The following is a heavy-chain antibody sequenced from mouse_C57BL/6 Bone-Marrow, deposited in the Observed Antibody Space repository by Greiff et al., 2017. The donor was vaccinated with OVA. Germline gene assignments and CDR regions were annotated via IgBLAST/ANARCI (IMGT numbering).Heavy chain of an antibody. CDR2: IDPSASYT. V-gene: IGHV1-50*01. CDR1: GYTFTSYW. CDR3: ARDPVVARGYWYFDV. D-gene: IGHD1-1*01. Sequence: QVQLQQPGAELVKPGASVKLSCKASGYTFTSYWMQWVKQRPGQGLEWIGEIDPSASYTNYNQKFKGKATLTVDTSSSTAYMQLSSLTSEDSAVYYCARDPVVARGYWYFDVWGTGTTVTVSS. J-gene: IGHJ1*03.